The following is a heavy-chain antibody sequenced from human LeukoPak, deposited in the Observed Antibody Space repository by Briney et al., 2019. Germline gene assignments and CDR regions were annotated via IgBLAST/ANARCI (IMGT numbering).Heavy chain of an antibody. CDR1: GFTFSSYW. CDR3: ARDRDGYNSFDF. Sequence: GGALRLSCAASGFTFSSYWMHWVRQAPGEGLVWVARLNRDGSSTNYADSVKGRFTISRDNAKNTLHLQMNSLRVEDTAEYYCARDRDGYNSFDFWGQGTLVTVSS. CDR2: LNRDGSST. J-gene: IGHJ4*02. V-gene: IGHV3-74*01. D-gene: IGHD5-24*01.